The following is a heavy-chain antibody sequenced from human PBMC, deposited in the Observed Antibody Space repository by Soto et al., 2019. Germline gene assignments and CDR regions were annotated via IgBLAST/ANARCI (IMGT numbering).Heavy chain of an antibody. Sequence: PSETLSLTCTVSGGSVSSGSYYWSWIRQPPGKGLEWIGYIYYSGSTNYNPSLKSRVTISVDTSKNQLSLKLSSVTAADTAVYYCARGGIWEQQLVAWFDPWGQGTLVTVSS. CDR1: GGSVSSGSYY. CDR3: ARGGIWEQQLVAWFDP. J-gene: IGHJ5*02. V-gene: IGHV4-61*01. D-gene: IGHD6-13*01. CDR2: IYYSGST.